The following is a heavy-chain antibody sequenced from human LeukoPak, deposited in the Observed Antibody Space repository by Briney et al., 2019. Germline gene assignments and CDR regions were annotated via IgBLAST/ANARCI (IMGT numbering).Heavy chain of an antibody. D-gene: IGHD2-21*02. V-gene: IGHV3-53*01. J-gene: IGHJ4*02. CDR1: GFSVSNTY. CDR2: IYSGGNT. CDR3: ARGTVTAPDY. Sequence: PGGSLRLSCAASGFSVSNTYMSWVRQAPGKGLEWVSIIYSGGNTYYADSVKGRFTFSRDNSKNTLYLQMNRLRPEDTAVYYCARGTVTAPDYWGQGTLVTVSS.